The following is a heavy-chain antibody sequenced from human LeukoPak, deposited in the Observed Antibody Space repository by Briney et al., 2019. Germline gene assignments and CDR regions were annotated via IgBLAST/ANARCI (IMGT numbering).Heavy chain of an antibody. J-gene: IGHJ4*02. CDR2: IKQDGSEK. Sequence: GGSLRLSCAASGFTFSNAWMSWVRQAPGKGLEWVANIKQDGSEKYYVDSVKGRFTISRDNAKNSLYLQMNSLRAEDTAVYYCARAPSPDYYDSSGYLDYWGQGTLVTVSS. CDR1: GFTFSNAW. CDR3: ARAPSPDYYDSSGYLDY. V-gene: IGHV3-7*01. D-gene: IGHD3-22*01.